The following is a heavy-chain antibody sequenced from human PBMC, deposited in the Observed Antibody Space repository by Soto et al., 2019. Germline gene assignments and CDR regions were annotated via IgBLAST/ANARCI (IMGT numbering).Heavy chain of an antibody. CDR3: AKDSPTYHSSSIYWYFDL. D-gene: IGHD6-13*01. Sequence: QVQLVESGGGVVQPGRSLRLSCAASGFTFSSYGMHWVRQAPGKGLEWVAVISYDGSNKYYADSVKGRFTISRDNSKNTLYLQITSLRAEDTALYYCAKDSPTYHSSSIYWYFDLWGRGTLVTVSS. CDR2: ISYDGSNK. J-gene: IGHJ2*01. V-gene: IGHV3-30*18. CDR1: GFTFSSYG.